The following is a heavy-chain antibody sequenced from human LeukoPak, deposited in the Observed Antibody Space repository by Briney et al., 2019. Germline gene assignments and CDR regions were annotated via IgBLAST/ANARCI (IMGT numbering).Heavy chain of an antibody. CDR3: ARGVVPAAIPFDY. J-gene: IGHJ4*02. CDR2: IYYSGST. D-gene: IGHD2-2*02. CDR1: GGSISSGGYY. Sequence: SETLSLTCTVSGGSISSGGYYWSWFRQPQGKGLEWIGYIYYSGSTYYNPSLKSRVTISVDTSKNQFSLKLSSVTAADTAVYYCARGVVPAAIPFDYWGQGTLVTVSS. V-gene: IGHV4-31*03.